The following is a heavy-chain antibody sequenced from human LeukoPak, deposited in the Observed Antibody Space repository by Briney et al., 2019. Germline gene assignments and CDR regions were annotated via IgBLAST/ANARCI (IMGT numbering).Heavy chain of an antibody. Sequence: SVKVSCKASGGTFNTYGFNWVRQAPGQGLEWMGGIIPFVGPAKYPQSFQGRVTITADESTSTAYMELSSLTSEDTAMYFCARVLRYASPYFDIWGQGTLVTVSS. CDR1: GGTFNTYG. CDR2: IIPFVGPA. J-gene: IGHJ4*02. V-gene: IGHV1-69*13. D-gene: IGHD4-17*01. CDR3: ARVLRYASPYFDI.